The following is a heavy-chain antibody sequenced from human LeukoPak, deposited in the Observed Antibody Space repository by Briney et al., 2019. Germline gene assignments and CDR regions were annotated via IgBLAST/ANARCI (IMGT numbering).Heavy chain of an antibody. V-gene: IGHV3-74*01. CDR1: GFTFSSYW. J-gene: IGHJ4*02. Sequence: GGSLRLSCAASGFTFSSYWMSWVRQAPRKGLVWVSRISTDGYTTDYADFVQGRFTASRDNTKNTWSLEMNSLRAEDTAVYYCAREGSTSCPFDYWGQGTLVTVSS. CDR3: AREGSTSCPFDY. D-gene: IGHD2-2*01. CDR2: ISTDGYTT.